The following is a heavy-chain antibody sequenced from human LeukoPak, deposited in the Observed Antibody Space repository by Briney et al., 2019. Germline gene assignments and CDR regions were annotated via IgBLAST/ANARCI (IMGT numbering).Heavy chain of an antibody. J-gene: IGHJ1*01. Sequence: SGPTLVKPTQTLTLTCTLSGFSLSRNTVGVGWIRQPPGRALEWLPSIYWNDNKRYRPSLRDRVTITKDTSKNQVVLTMTNMDPVDTATYYCAHRGVVREKYFLHWGQGTLVTVS. CDR1: GFSLSRNTVG. CDR2: IYWNDNK. V-gene: IGHV2-5*01. D-gene: IGHD3-10*01. CDR3: AHRGVVREKYFLH.